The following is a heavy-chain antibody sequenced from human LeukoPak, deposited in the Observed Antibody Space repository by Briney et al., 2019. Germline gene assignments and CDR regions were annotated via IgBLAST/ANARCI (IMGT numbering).Heavy chain of an antibody. J-gene: IGHJ4*02. CDR1: GYTFTGYY. CDR3: ARGSRYFDWLFCY. Sequence: ASVKVSCKASGYTFTGYYMHWVRQAPGQGLEWMGGIIPIFGTANYAQKFQGRVTITADKSTSTAYMELSSLRSEDTAVYYCARGSRYFDWLFCYWGQGTLVTVSS. D-gene: IGHD3-9*01. V-gene: IGHV1-69*06. CDR2: IIPIFGTA.